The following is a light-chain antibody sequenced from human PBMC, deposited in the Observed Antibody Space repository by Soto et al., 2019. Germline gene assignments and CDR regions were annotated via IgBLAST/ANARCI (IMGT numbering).Light chain of an antibody. CDR2: EVT. J-gene: IGLJ1*01. CDR1: SSDVGTYDY. V-gene: IGLV2-14*01. CDR3: SSHTSVNTRV. Sequence: QSVLTQPASVSGSRGQSIAVACTGTSSDVGTYDYVSWYQQYPDKAPKLIIYEVTQRPSGVSNRFSGSKSGNTASLTISGLQAEDEADYYCSSHTSVNTRVFGTGTKVTVL.